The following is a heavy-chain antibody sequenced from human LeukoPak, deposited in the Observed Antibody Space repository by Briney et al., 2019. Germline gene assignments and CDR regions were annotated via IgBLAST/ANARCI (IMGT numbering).Heavy chain of an antibody. CDR2: IIPILGIA. CDR1: VGTFSSYT. J-gene: IGHJ3*02. CDR3: AILRSLSSHYI. V-gene: IGHV1-69*02. D-gene: IGHD6-13*01. Sequence: SAVKVSCKASVGTFSSYTISWVRQAPGQGLEWMGRIIPILGIANYAQKFQGRVTITADKSTSTAYMELSNMTAEDTALYYCAILRSLSSHYIWGQGTMVTVSS.